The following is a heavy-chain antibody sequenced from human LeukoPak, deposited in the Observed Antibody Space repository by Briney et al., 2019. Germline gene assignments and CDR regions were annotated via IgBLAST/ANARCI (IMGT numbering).Heavy chain of an antibody. CDR1: GFTFSSYG. CDR2: IRYDGSNK. D-gene: IGHD3-10*01. V-gene: IGHV3-30*02. CDR3: ARRMVRGVIYGFDY. Sequence: HSGGSLRLSCAASGFTFSSYGMHWVRQAPGKGLEWVAFIRYDGSNKYYVDSVKGRFTISRDNSKNTLYLQMNSLRAEDTAVYYCARRMVRGVIYGFDYWGQGTLVTVSS. J-gene: IGHJ4*02.